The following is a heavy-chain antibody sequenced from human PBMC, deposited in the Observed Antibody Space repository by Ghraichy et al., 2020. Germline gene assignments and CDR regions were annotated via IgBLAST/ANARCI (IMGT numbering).Heavy chain of an antibody. CDR3: AKGNPYVTSWLGVFDI. J-gene: IGHJ3*02. CDR2: ISGRDTRGGI. CDR1: GFSFSTYV. Sequence: GGFLRLSCAASGFSFSTYVMNWVRQAPGKGLEWVSSISGRDTRGGITYADSVKGRFTISRDNSKNIFYLQMNSLRAEDTAVYYCAKGNPYVTSWLGVFDIWGQGTLVTVSS. V-gene: IGHV3-23*01. D-gene: IGHD2-2*01.